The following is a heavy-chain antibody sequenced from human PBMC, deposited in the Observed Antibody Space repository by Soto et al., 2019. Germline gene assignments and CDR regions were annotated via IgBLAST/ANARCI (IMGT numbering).Heavy chain of an antibody. Sequence: ASVKVSCKASGYTFTSYAMHWVRQAPGQRLEWMGWINAGNGNTKYSQKFQGRVTITRDTSASTAYMELSSLRSEDTAVYYCARSFVAVAGTGYYFDYWGQGTLVTVSS. D-gene: IGHD6-19*01. V-gene: IGHV1-3*01. CDR1: GYTFTSYA. CDR3: ARSFVAVAGTGYYFDY. J-gene: IGHJ4*02. CDR2: INAGNGNT.